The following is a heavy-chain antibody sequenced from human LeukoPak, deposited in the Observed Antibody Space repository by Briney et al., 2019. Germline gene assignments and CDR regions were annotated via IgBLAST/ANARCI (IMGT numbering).Heavy chain of an antibody. J-gene: IGHJ2*01. D-gene: IGHD3-3*01. CDR2: IYYSGST. Sequence: SETVALTCSVSVGSISSNSYYCGWIRQPPCTGLELIGSIYYSGSTYYNPFLKSRVTISVDTSKNQFSLKLSSVTAADTAVYYCARRQIYDYWTPVSWKFDLWGRGTLVTVSS. CDR1: VGSISSNSYY. V-gene: IGHV4-39*01. CDR3: ARRQIYDYWTPVSWKFDL.